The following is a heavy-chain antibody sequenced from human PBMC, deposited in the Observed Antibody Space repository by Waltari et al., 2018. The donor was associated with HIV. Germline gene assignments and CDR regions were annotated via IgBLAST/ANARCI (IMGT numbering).Heavy chain of an antibody. D-gene: IGHD2-2*01. V-gene: IGHV1-3*01. CDR3: AREGKYCSSTSCYGDRSYYAFDI. CDR2: INGGNGNT. Sequence: QVQLVQSGVEVKKPGASVKVSCKASGYTFTSYAMHWVRQAPGQRLEWMGWINGGNGNTKYSQKLQGRVTITRDTSASTAYMELSSLRSEDTAVYYCAREGKYCSSTSCYGDRSYYAFDIWGQGTMVTVSS. J-gene: IGHJ3*02. CDR1: GYTFTSYA.